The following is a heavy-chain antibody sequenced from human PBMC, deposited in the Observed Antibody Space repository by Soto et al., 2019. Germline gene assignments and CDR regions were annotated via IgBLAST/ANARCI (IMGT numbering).Heavy chain of an antibody. D-gene: IGHD6-13*01. CDR2: IYYSGST. CDR1: GGSISSSSYY. Sequence: SETLSLTCTVSGGSISSSSYYWGWIRQPPGKGLEWIGSIYYSGSTYYNPSLKSRVTISVDTSKNQFSLKLSSVTAADTAVYYCARQRRSTIAAAFDYWGQGTLVTVSS. CDR3: ARQRRSTIAAAFDY. V-gene: IGHV4-39*01. J-gene: IGHJ4*02.